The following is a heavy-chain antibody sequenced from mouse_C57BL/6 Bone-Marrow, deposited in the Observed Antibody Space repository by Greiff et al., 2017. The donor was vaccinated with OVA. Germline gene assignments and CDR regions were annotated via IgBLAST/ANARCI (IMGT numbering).Heavy chain of an antibody. D-gene: IGHD1-1*01. CDR2: IWSDGST. V-gene: IGHV2-6-1*01. Sequence: VHLVESGPGLVAPSQSLSITCTVSGFSLTSYGVHWVRQPPGKGLEWLVVIWSDGSTTYNSALKSRLSISKDNSKSQVFLKMNSLQTDDTAMYYCARHNYYGSSYDAMDYWGQGTSVTVSS. CDR1: GFSLTSYG. J-gene: IGHJ4*01. CDR3: ARHNYYGSSYDAMDY.